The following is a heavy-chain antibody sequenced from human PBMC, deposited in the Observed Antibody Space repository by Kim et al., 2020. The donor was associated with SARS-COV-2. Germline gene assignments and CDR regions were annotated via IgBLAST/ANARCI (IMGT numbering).Heavy chain of an antibody. D-gene: IGHD3-22*01. V-gene: IGHV3-33*01. CDR1: GFTFSSYG. Sequence: GGSLRLSCAASGFTFSSYGMHWVRQAPGKGLEWVAVIWYDGSNKYYADSVKGRFTISRDNSKNTLYLQMNSLRAEDTAVYYCARDISSFDSSGYVDYWGQGTLVTVSS. CDR2: IWYDGSNK. J-gene: IGHJ4*02. CDR3: ARDISSFDSSGYVDY.